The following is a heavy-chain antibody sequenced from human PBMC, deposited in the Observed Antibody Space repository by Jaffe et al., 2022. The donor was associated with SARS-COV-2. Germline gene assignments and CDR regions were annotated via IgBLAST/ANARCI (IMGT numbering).Heavy chain of an antibody. CDR3: ARGAGITIFLWGIQGYFDY. V-gene: IGHV3-7*01. J-gene: IGHJ4*02. CDR2: IKQDGSEK. Sequence: EVQLVESGGGLVQPGGSLRLSCAASGFTFSSYWMSWVRQAPGKGLEWVANIKQDGSEKYYVDSVKGRFTISRDNAKNSLYLQMNSLRAEDTAVYYCARGAGITIFLWGIQGYFDYWGQGTLVTVSS. D-gene: IGHD3-9*01. CDR1: GFTFSSYW.